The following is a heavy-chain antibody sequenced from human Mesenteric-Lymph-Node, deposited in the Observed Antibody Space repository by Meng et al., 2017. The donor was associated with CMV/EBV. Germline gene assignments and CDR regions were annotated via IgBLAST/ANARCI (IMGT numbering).Heavy chain of an antibody. V-gene: IGHV3-11*01. CDR3: AKAIVGPTDY. J-gene: IGHJ4*02. Sequence: LSLTCAASGFTFSDYYMSWIRQAPGKGLEWVSYISSSGSTIYYADSVKGRFTISRDNAKNTLYLQMSSLRAEDTAVYYCAKAIVGPTDYWGQGTLVTVSS. D-gene: IGHD1-26*01. CDR2: ISSSGSTI. CDR1: GFTFSDYY.